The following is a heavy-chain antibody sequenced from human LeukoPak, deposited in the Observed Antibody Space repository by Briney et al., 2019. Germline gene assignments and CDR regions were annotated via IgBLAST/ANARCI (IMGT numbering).Heavy chain of an antibody. V-gene: IGHV4-59*01. CDR2: IYYSGST. Sequence: PSETLSLTCTVSGGSISSYYWSWIRQPPGKGLEWIGYIYYSGSTNYNPSLKSRVTISVDTSKNQFSLKLSSVTAADTAVYYCASLYYDFSSGSYYFDYWGQGTLVTVSS. CDR1: GGSISSYY. J-gene: IGHJ4*02. CDR3: ASLYYDFSSGSYYFDY. D-gene: IGHD3-3*01.